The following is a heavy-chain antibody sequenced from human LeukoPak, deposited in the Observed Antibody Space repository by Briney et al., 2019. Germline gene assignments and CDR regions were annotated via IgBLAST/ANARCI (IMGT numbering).Heavy chain of an antibody. CDR3: ARGEGSRGSSFDY. Sequence: GGSLRLSCAASGFTFSSYGMHWVRQAPGKGLEWVAVIWYDGSNKYYADSVKGRFTISRDNSKNTLYLQMNSLRAEDTAVYYCARGEGSRGSSFDYWGQGTLVTVSS. CDR2: IWYDGSNK. D-gene: IGHD2-15*01. CDR1: GFTFSSYG. V-gene: IGHV3-33*08. J-gene: IGHJ4*02.